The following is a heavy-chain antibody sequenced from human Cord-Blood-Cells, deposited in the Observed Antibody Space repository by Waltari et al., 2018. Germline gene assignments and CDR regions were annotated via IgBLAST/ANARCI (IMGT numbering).Heavy chain of an antibody. V-gene: IGHV1-2*02. Sequence: QVQLVQSGAAVKKPGASVKVACQASGYPFTGHYRPWVRPAPGQGLEWMGWINPNSGGTNYAQKFQGRVTMTRDTSISTAYMELSRLRSDDTAVYYCARDIGLTMVRGDEAFDIWGQGTMVTVSS. CDR3: ARDIGLTMVRGDEAFDI. D-gene: IGHD3-10*01. J-gene: IGHJ3*02. CDR2: INPNSGGT. CDR1: GYPFTGHY.